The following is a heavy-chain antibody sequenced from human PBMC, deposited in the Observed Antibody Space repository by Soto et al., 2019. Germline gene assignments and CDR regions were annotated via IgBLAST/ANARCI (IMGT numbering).Heavy chain of an antibody. CDR3: ARDWTLGAVRTHPASYGMDG. CDR1: CFTFTSYG. Sequence: SVQVSFKASCFTFTSYGSCWLGQGAGPGGEWMGWISAYKGNTHYAQKLPGRFTMTTDTSTSTAYMELRSLRSDDTAVYYCARDWTLGAVRTHPASYGMDGWGQGTTVTGSS. D-gene: IGHD3-10*02. CDR2: ISAYKGNT. J-gene: IGHJ6*02. V-gene: IGHV1-18*04.